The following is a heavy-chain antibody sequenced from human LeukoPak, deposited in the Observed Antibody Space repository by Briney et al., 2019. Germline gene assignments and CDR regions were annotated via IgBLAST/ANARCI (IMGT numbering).Heavy chain of an antibody. D-gene: IGHD2-2*01. CDR3: AREDIVVVPAASRLYYYYGMDV. CDR2: IIPIFGTA. J-gene: IGHJ6*02. V-gene: IGHV1-69*13. CDR1: GGTFSSYA. Sequence: SVTVSCTASGGTFSSYAISWVRQAPGQGLEWMGGIIPIFGTANYAQKFQGRVTITADESTSTAYMELSSLRSEDTAVYYCAREDIVVVPAASRLYYYYGMDVRGQGTTVTVSS.